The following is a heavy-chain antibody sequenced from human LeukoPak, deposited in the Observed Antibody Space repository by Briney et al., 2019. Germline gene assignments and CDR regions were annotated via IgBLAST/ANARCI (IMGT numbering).Heavy chain of an antibody. CDR1: GGSISSGSYY. V-gene: IGHV4-61*01. CDR3: TRAFFGSGSYYGADYYYYYRDL. J-gene: IGHJ6*03. D-gene: IGHD3-10*01. Sequence: KTSETLSLTCTVSGGSISSGSYYWSWIRQPPGKGLEWFGYIYYSGSTNYNPSLKSRFTISVDTSKNQFSLPLSSLTAADTPVYYCTRAFFGSGSYYGADYYYYYRDLWGKGTTVTVSS. CDR2: IYYSGST.